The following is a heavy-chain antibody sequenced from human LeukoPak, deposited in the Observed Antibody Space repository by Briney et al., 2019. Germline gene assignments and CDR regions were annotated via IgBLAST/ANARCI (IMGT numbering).Heavy chain of an antibody. D-gene: IGHD6-19*01. V-gene: IGHV3-48*03. CDR3: AREVRAVAARYYYFDY. CDR1: GFTFSSYE. J-gene: IGHJ4*02. Sequence: GGSLRPSCAASGFTFSSYEMNWVRQAPGKGLEWVSYISSSGSTIYYADSVKGRFTISRDNAKNSLYLQMNSLRAEDTAVYYCAREVRAVAARYYYFDYWGQGTLVTVSS. CDR2: ISSSGSTI.